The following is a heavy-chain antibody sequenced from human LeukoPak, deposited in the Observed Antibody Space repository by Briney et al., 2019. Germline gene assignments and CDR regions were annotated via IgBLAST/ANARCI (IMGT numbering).Heavy chain of an antibody. CDR2: ISSSGSTI. V-gene: IGHV3-48*03. CDR3: ARDSTAAGTGVY. D-gene: IGHD6-13*01. J-gene: IGHJ4*02. Sequence: GGSLRLSCAASGFTFSSYEMNWVRQAPGKWLEWVSYISSSGSTISYADSVKGRFTITRENAKNSLYLQMNSLRAEDTAVYYCARDSTAAGTGVYWGQGTLVTVSS. CDR1: GFTFSSYE.